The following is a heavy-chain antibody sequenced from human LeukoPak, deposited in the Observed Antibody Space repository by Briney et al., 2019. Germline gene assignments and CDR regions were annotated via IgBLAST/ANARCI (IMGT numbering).Heavy chain of an antibody. CDR1: GFRFSVSG. Sequence: PGGSLRLSCGASGFRFSVSGINWVRQASGQGLEWVGRIRSEANSYTTTYAASVRGRFTVSRDDSKNTAYLQMNSLKTEDMAVYYCARGGTPDQYLDYWGQGILVTVSS. CDR2: IRSEANSYTT. V-gene: IGHV3-73*01. CDR3: ARGGTPDQYLDY. J-gene: IGHJ4*02. D-gene: IGHD1-1*01.